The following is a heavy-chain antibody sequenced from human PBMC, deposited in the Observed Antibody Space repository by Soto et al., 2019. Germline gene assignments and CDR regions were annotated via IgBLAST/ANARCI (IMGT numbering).Heavy chain of an antibody. CDR1: GGSISSNNYY. V-gene: IGHV4-39*01. D-gene: IGHD2-15*01. CDR2: IYYSGST. CDR3: AKTLGCSGGSCYSPFDS. Sequence: QLQLQESGPGLVKPSETLSLTCTVSGGSISSNNYYWGWIRQPPGKGLEWIGTIYYSGSTYYNPSLKSRVTISVDTSMSQFPLKVSSVTAADTAVYYCAKTLGCSGGSCYSPFDSWGQGTLVTVSS. J-gene: IGHJ4*02.